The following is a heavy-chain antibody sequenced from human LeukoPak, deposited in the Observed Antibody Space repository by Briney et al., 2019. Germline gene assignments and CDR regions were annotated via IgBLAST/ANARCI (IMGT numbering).Heavy chain of an antibody. J-gene: IGHJ3*02. CDR3: ARDVRAGRNHAFDI. Sequence: ASVKVSCKASGYSFSDFYVHWVRQAPGQGLEWMGWIYPNSGVTTYAQKFQGRVTMTRDTSISTTYMELSRLTSDDTAAYYCARDVRAGRNHAFDIWGQGTTVIVSS. V-gene: IGHV1-2*02. D-gene: IGHD1-14*01. CDR1: GYSFSDFY. CDR2: IYPNSGVT.